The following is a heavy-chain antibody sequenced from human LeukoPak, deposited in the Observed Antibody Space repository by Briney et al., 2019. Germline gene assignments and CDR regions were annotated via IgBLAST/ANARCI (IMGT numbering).Heavy chain of an antibody. CDR2: ISGSGGST. Sequence: GGSLRLSCAASGFTFSSYAMSWVRQAPGKGLEWVSAISGSGGSTYYADSVKGRFTISRDNSKNTLYLQMNSLRAEDTAVYYCAKHGSGSDYKSWFDPWGQGTLVTVSS. CDR3: AKHGSGSDYKSWFDP. V-gene: IGHV3-23*01. D-gene: IGHD3-10*01. J-gene: IGHJ5*02. CDR1: GFTFSSYA.